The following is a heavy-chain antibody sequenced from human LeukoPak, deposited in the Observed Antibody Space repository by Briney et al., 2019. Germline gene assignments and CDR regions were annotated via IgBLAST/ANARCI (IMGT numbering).Heavy chain of an antibody. CDR2: ISYDGSNK. V-gene: IGHV3-30*04. CDR1: GFTFSSYA. D-gene: IGHD6-13*01. Sequence: GGSLRLSCAASGFTFSSYAMHWVRQAPGKGLEWVAVISYDGSNKYYADSVKGRFTISRDNSKNTLYLQMNSLRAEDTAVYYCAKGPSSWYFGYYYMDVWGKGTTVTVSS. CDR3: AKGPSSWYFGYYYMDV. J-gene: IGHJ6*03.